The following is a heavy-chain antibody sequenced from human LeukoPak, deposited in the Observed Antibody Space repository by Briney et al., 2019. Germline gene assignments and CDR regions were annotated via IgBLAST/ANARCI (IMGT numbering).Heavy chain of an antibody. Sequence: GGSLRLSCAASRFSFSTSWMSWVRQAPGKGLEWVGRIKSKNDGETTEYASPVKGRFTISRDDSESMVYLQMMSLKTEDTAVYYCCADTVDPLAQIDKWGQGALVTVSS. CDR1: RFSFSTSW. CDR3: CADTVDPLAQIDK. CDR2: IKSKNDGETT. D-gene: IGHD4-11*01. J-gene: IGHJ4*02. V-gene: IGHV3-15*01.